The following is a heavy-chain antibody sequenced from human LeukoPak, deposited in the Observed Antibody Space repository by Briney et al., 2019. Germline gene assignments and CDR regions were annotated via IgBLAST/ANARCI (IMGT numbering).Heavy chain of an antibody. V-gene: IGHV3-21*01. Sequence: GGSLRLSCAASGFTFSSYSMNWVRQAPGKGLEWVSSISSSSSYIYYADSVKGRFTISRDNAKNSLYLQMNSLRAEDTAVYYCARVALLWFGESPHFDYWGQGTLVTVSS. CDR2: ISSSSSYI. J-gene: IGHJ4*02. D-gene: IGHD3-10*01. CDR1: GFTFSSYS. CDR3: ARVALLWFGESPHFDY.